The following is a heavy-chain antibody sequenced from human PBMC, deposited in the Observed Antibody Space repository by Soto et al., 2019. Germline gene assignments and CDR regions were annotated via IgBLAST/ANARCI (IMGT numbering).Heavy chain of an antibody. CDR2: ISWNSGSI. CDR1: GFTFDDYA. D-gene: IGHD6-13*01. Sequence: EVQLVESGGGLVQPGRSLRLSCAASGFTFDDYAMHWVRQAPGKGLEWVSGISWNSGSIGYADSVKGRFTISRDNAKNSLYLQMNSLRAEDTALYYCAKDTFIAAAGTCSAFDIWGQGTMVTVSS. V-gene: IGHV3-9*01. CDR3: AKDTFIAAAGTCSAFDI. J-gene: IGHJ3*02.